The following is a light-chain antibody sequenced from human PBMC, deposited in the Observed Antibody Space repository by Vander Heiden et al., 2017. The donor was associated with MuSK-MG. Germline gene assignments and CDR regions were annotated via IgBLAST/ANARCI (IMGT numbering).Light chain of an antibody. CDR3: QQADNFPWT. V-gene: IGKV1-12*01. J-gene: IGKJ1*01. CDR2: GTS. Sequence: DIQMTPSPSSVSASVEDRVTLTCRARQGSSSSVAWYQQKPGKAPKLLIYGTSSLQSGVPSRFSGSGSGTDFTLTISSLQPEDFATYYCQQADNFPWTFGQGTKVEIK. CDR1: QGSSSS.